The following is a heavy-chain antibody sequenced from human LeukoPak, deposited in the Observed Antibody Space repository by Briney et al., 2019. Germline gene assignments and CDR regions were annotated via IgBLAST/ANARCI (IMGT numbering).Heavy chain of an antibody. Sequence: PGGSLRLSCAASGLTYRNYYFSWVRQVPGKGLEWISYISDDGSYANYADSARGRFTISRDNAKNSLFLQMNSLRVEDTAVYYCARTMGRGPGGHFDYWGQGTLVTVSS. CDR1: GLTYRNYY. CDR3: ARTMGRGPGGHFDY. D-gene: IGHD3-10*01. J-gene: IGHJ4*02. CDR2: ISDDGSYA. V-gene: IGHV3-11*03.